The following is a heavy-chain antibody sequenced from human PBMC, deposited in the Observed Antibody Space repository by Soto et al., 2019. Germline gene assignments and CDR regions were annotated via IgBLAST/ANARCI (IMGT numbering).Heavy chain of an antibody. CDR2: ISSGGNII. J-gene: IGHJ4*02. CDR1: GFSFSHYE. Sequence: EVQLVESGGGLVQPGGSLRLSCAASGFSFSHYEMNWVRQAPGKGLEWVAYISSGGNIIHYADSVRGRFTVSRDNARNSLFLQMNSLGVEDTVLYYCARDRAAGGYWGQGRLVTVSP. D-gene: IGHD6-13*01. V-gene: IGHV3-48*03. CDR3: ARDRAAGGY.